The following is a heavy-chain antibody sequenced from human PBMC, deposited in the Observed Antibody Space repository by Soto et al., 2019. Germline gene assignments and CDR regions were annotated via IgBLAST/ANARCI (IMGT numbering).Heavy chain of an antibody. CDR2: ISYDGSNK. J-gene: IGHJ3*02. CDR3: ARGGPLITDAFDI. CDR1: GFTFSSYA. D-gene: IGHD2-8*01. V-gene: IGHV3-30-3*01. Sequence: QVQLVESGGGVVQPGRSLRLSCAASGFTFSSYAMHWVRQAPSKGLEWVAVISYDGSNKYYADSVKGRFTISRDNSKNTLYLQMNSLRAEDTAVYYCARGGPLITDAFDIWGQGTMVTVSS.